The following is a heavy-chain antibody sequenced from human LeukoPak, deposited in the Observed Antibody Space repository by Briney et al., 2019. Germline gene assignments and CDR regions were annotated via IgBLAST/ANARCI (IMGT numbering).Heavy chain of an antibody. CDR1: GFTFSSYS. Sequence: GGSLRLSCAASGFTFSSYSLNWVRQAPGKGLEWVSSISGSSSYIYYADSVKGRFTISRDNAKNSLYLQMNSLRAEDTAVYYCARDGGWYLDYYYMDVWGKGTTVTVSS. CDR2: ISGSSSYI. V-gene: IGHV3-21*01. CDR3: ARDGGWYLDYYYMDV. D-gene: IGHD2-15*01. J-gene: IGHJ6*03.